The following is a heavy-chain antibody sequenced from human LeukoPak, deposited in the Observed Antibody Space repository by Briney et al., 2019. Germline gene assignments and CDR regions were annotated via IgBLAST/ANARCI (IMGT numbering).Heavy chain of an antibody. CDR2: IYYSGST. Sequence: SETLSLTCTVSGGSISSYYWSWIRQPPGKGLEWIGYIYYSGSTNYNPSLKSRVTISVDTSKNQFSLKLSSVTAADTAVYYCARVPGRSSSWTLDYWGQGTLVTVSS. V-gene: IGHV4-59*01. J-gene: IGHJ4*02. CDR1: GGSISSYY. CDR3: ARVPGRSSSWTLDY. D-gene: IGHD6-13*01.